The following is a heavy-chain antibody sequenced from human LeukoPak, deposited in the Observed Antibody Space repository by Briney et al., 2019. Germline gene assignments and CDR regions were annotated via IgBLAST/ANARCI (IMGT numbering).Heavy chain of an antibody. CDR2: IKTDGSSA. D-gene: IGHD5-24*01. CDR1: GFSFSSYW. V-gene: IGHV3-74*01. Sequence: PGGSLRLSCAAFGFSFSSYWMHWVRQAPGKGLVWVSRIKTDGSSATYADSVKGRFTISRDNSKNTLYLQMNSLRAEDTAVYYCARGAGYNYPYYFDYWGQGTLVTVSS. CDR3: ARGAGYNYPYYFDY. J-gene: IGHJ4*02.